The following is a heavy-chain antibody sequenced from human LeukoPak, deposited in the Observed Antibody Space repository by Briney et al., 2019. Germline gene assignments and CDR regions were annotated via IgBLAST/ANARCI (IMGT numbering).Heavy chain of an antibody. CDR3: ARGLGSGSYYYGMDV. CDR1: GYTFTSYW. J-gene: IGHJ6*01. Sequence: SCKASGYTFTSYWIGWVRQLPGKGLEWMGIIYPGDSDTRYSPSFQGQVTISADKSISTAYLQWSSLKASDTAMYYCARGLGSGSYYYGMDVWGQGTTVTVSS. CDR2: IYPGDSDT. V-gene: IGHV5-51*01. D-gene: IGHD3-10*01.